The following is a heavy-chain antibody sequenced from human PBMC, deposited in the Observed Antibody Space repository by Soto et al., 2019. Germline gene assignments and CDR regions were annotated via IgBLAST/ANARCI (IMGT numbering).Heavy chain of an antibody. V-gene: IGHV4-4*02. D-gene: IGHD3-10*01. CDR2: TSYERRP. CDR1: GDSITSSQW. CDR3: ARDGAYVSGNSKVWAFDF. Sequence: QVQLQESGPGLVRPSGTLSLTCAVFGDSITSSQWWTWVRQTPGKGLEWIGETSYERRPNYNPSLKGRVTISVDTSKNHFSLELSSVTAADTAVYSCARDGAYVSGNSKVWAFDFWGQGTMVTVS. J-gene: IGHJ3*01.